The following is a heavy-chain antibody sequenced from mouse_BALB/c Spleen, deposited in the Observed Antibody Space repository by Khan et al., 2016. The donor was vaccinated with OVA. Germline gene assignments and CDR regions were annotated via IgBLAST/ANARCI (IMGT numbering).Heavy chain of an antibody. J-gene: IGHJ4*01. V-gene: IGHV1-87*01. CDR3: ASGIPYSYAMDY. Sequence: QVQLQQPGAELARPGASVNLSCKASGYTFTSYWMQWVKQRPGKGLEWIGAIYPGDGDTRYTQKFKGKATLTAEKSSRTAYMQLSSLASEDSAIYYCASGIPYSYAMDYWGQGTSVTVSS. CDR1: GYTFTSYW. CDR2: IYPGDGDT.